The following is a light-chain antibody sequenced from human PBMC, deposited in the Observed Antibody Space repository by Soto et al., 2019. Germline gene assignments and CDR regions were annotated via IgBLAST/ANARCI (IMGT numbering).Light chain of an antibody. J-gene: IGKJ1*01. CDR3: MQGTHWVT. CDR1: QSLVYSDGNTY. CDR2: KVS. V-gene: IGKV2-30*01. Sequence: DVVMTQSPLSLPVTLGQPASISCRSSQSLVYSDGNTYLNWFQQRPGQSPRRLIYKVSNRDSGVPDRFSGSGSGTDFTLKISRVEAEDGGVYYCMQGTHWVTFGQGTKVEIK.